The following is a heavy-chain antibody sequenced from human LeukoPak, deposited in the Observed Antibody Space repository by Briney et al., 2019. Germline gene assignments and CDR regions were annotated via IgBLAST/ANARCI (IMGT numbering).Heavy chain of an antibody. Sequence: VASVTVSCKASGYTFTGYYMHWVRQAPGQGLEWMGWINPNSGGTNYAQKFQGRVTMTRDTSMSTVYMELSSLRSEDTAVSYCARGVVTQNFDYWGQGTLVTISS. CDR3: ARGVVTQNFDY. D-gene: IGHD2-21*02. CDR2: INPNSGGT. J-gene: IGHJ4*02. V-gene: IGHV1-2*02. CDR1: GYTFTGYY.